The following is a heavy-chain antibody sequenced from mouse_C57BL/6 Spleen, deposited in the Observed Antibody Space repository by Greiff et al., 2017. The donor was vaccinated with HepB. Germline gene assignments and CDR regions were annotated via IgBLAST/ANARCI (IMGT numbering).Heavy chain of an antibody. V-gene: IGHV1-62-2*01. Sequence: VKLQESGAELVKPGASVKLSCKASGYTFTEYTIHWVKQRSGQGLEWIGWFYPGSGSIKYNEKFKDKATLTADKSSSTVYMELSRLTSEDSAVYFCARHYYYGSSYHWYFDVWGTGTTVTVSS. CDR1: GYTFTEYT. CDR3: ARHYYYGSSYHWYFDV. D-gene: IGHD1-1*01. CDR2: FYPGSGSI. J-gene: IGHJ1*03.